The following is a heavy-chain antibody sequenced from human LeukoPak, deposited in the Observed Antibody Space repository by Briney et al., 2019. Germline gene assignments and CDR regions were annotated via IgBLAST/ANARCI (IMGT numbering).Heavy chain of an antibody. V-gene: IGHV4-38-2*01. J-gene: IGHJ4*02. D-gene: IGHD3-10*01. Sequence: KPSETLSLTCAVSGYSISSGYYWGWIRQPPGKGLEGIGSIYHSGSTYYNPSLKSRVTISVDTSKNQFSLKLSSVTAADTAVYYCARLRGGPAEVDYWGQGTLVTVSS. CDR3: ARLRGGPAEVDY. CDR1: GYSISSGYY. CDR2: IYHSGST.